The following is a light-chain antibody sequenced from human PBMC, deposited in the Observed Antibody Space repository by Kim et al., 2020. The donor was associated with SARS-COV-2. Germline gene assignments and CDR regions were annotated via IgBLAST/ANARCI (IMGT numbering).Light chain of an antibody. CDR3: CTYAGVRV. J-gene: IGLJ2*01. CDR2: DVT. CDR1: SSDVDSYNL. Sequence: SPGQSITISCSGTSSDVDSYNLVSWYQHHPGKAPQLMIYDVTKRPSGVSNRFSGSKSGNTASLTISGLQPEDEADYYCCTYAGVRVFCGGTKLTVL. V-gene: IGLV2-23*02.